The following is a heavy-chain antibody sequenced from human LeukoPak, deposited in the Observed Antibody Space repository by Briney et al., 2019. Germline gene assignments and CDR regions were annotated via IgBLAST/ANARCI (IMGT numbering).Heavy chain of an antibody. CDR3: ARASGVVAGTGWFDP. D-gene: IGHD6-19*01. J-gene: IGHJ5*02. CDR2: INHSGST. V-gene: IGHV4-34*01. Sequence: SETLSLTCAVYGGSFSGYYWSWIRQPPGKGLEWIGEINHSGSTNYNPSLKSRVTISVDTSKNQFSLKLTSVTAADTAVYYCARASGVVAGTGWFDPWGQGTLVTVSS. CDR1: GGSFSGYY.